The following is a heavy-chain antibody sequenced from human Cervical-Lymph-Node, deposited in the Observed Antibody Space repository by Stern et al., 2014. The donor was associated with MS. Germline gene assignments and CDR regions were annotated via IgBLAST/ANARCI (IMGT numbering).Heavy chain of an antibody. J-gene: IGHJ4*02. CDR1: GFTFSSYG. D-gene: IGHD6-19*01. Sequence: QVQLVESGGGVVQPGRSLRLSCAASGFTFSSYGMHWVRQAPGKGLEWVAVISYDGSNKYYADSVKGRFTISRDNSKNTLYLQMNSLRAEDTAVYYCAKDRQQWLVTFFDYWGQGTLVTVSS. CDR2: ISYDGSNK. CDR3: AKDRQQWLVTFFDY. V-gene: IGHV3-30*18.